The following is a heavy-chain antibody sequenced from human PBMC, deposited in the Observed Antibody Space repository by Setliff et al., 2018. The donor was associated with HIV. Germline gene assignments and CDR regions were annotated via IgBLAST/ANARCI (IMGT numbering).Heavy chain of an antibody. V-gene: IGHV1-18*04. CDR2: VSVYNGNT. CDR1: GYSFTFYG. CDR3: ATPGVGAGAFDI. Sequence: GASVKVSCKASGYSFTFYGLHWVRQAPGQGLEWMGWVSVYNGNTKYAENFQDRLTLTIDASTGTGFMELRGLRSDDTAVYYCATPGVGAGAFDIWGRETMVTVSS. D-gene: IGHD3-10*01. J-gene: IGHJ3*02.